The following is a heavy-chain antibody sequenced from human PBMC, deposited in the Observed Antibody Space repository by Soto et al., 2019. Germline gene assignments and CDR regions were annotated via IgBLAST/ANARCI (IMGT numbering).Heavy chain of an antibody. CDR2: ISYDGSNK. Sequence: GGSLRLSCAASGFTFSSYAMHWVRQAPGKGLEWVAVISYDGSNKYYADSVKGRFTISRDNSKNTLYLQMNSLRAEDTAVYYCARDTSGSYRVVFDYWGQGTLVTVSS. CDR1: GFTFSSYA. CDR3: ARDTSGSYRVVFDY. D-gene: IGHD1-26*01. V-gene: IGHV3-30-3*01. J-gene: IGHJ4*02.